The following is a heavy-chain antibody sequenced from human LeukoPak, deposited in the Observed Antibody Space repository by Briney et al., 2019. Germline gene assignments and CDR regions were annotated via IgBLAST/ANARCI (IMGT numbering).Heavy chain of an antibody. D-gene: IGHD3-22*01. CDR3: ARAYDSSGYSYFDY. J-gene: IGHJ4*02. V-gene: IGHV3-64*01. CDR1: GFTFSSYA. Sequence: GGSLRLSCAASGFTFSSYAMHWVRQAPGKGLGYVSAISSNGGSTYYANSVKGRFTISRDNSKNTLYLQMGSLRAEDMAVYYCARAYDSSGYSYFDYWGQGTLVTVSS. CDR2: ISSNGGST.